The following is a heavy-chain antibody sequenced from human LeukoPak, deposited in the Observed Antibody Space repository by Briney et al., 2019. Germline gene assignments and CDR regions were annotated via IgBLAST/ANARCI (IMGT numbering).Heavy chain of an antibody. CDR2: IIPIFGTA. V-gene: IGHV1-69*05. J-gene: IGHJ4*02. CDR3: ARAVVRGVHDY. CDR1: GGTFSSYA. Sequence: PVKVSCKASGGTFSSYAISWVRQAPGQGLEWMGGIIPIFGTANYAQKFQGRVTITTDKSTSTAYMGLSSLRSEDTAVYYCARAVVRGVHDYWGQGTLVTVSS. D-gene: IGHD3-10*01.